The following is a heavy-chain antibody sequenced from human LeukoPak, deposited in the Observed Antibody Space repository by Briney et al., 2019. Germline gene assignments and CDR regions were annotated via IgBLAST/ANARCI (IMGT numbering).Heavy chain of an antibody. D-gene: IGHD2-15*01. CDR1: GYTFTNYG. Sequence: ASVKVSCKASGYTFTNYGIAWVRQAPGQGLEWVGWISVYNGNTNYAEKLQGRVTMTTDTSTSTAYMELRSLRSDDTAVYYCARDLGVVVVVAATTYGMDVWGQGTTVTVSS. J-gene: IGHJ6*02. CDR2: ISVYNGNT. V-gene: IGHV1-18*01. CDR3: ARDLGVVVVVAATTYGMDV.